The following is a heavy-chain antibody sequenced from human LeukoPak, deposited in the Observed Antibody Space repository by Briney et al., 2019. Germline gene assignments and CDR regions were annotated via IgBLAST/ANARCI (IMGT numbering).Heavy chain of an antibody. J-gene: IGHJ5*02. CDR2: ISAYNGNT. CDR1: GYTFTSYG. Sequence: ASVKVSCKASGYTFTSYGISWVRQAPGQGREWMGWISAYNGNTNYAQKLQGRVTMTTDTSTSTAYMELRSLRSDATAVYYCARDHRSSTSCGQSSGWFDPWGQGTLVTVSS. CDR3: ARDHRSSTSCGQSSGWFDP. V-gene: IGHV1-18*01. D-gene: IGHD2-2*01.